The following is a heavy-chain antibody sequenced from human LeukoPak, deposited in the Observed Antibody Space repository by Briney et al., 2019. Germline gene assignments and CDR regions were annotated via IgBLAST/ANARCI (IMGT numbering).Heavy chain of an antibody. D-gene: IGHD3-22*01. CDR3: ARDISPYDYYDSSGYRMTDAFDI. Sequence: ASVKVSCKASGYTFTGYYMHWVRQAPGQGLEWMGWINPNSGGTNYAQKFQGRVTMTRDTSISTAYMELSRLRSDDTAVYYCARDISPYDYYDSSGYRMTDAFDIWGQGTMVTVSS. J-gene: IGHJ3*02. CDR1: GYTFTGYY. CDR2: INPNSGGT. V-gene: IGHV1-2*02.